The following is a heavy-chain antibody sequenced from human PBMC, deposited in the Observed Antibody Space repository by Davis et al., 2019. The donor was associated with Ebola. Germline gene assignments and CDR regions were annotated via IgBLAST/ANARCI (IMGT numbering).Heavy chain of an antibody. CDR3: ARRRSSWTTRNWFDP. Sequence: ASVKVSCKASGYTFTSYDINWVRQATGQGLEWMGWMNPNSGNTGYAQKFQGRVTMTTDTSTSTAYMELRSLRSDDTAVYYCARRRSSWTTRNWFDPWGQGTLVTVSS. D-gene: IGHD3/OR15-3a*01. V-gene: IGHV1-8*01. CDR2: MNPNSGNT. CDR1: GYTFTSYD. J-gene: IGHJ5*02.